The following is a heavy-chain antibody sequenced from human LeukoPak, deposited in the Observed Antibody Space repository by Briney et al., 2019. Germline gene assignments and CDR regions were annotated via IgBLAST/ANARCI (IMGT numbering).Heavy chain of an antibody. D-gene: IGHD3-10*01. Sequence: SETLSPTCTVSGGSVSSGDYYWSWIRQPPGKGLEWIGYIYYSGTTDYNPSLKSRLTISVDSSKNQFSLKLSSVTGADTAVYYCASGSVTTLLFDFWGQGTLVTVSS. J-gene: IGHJ4*02. V-gene: IGHV4-30-4*01. CDR2: IYYSGTT. CDR3: ASGSVTTLLFDF. CDR1: GGSVSSGDYY.